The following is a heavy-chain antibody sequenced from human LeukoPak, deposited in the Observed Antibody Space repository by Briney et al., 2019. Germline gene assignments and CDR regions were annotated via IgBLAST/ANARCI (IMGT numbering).Heavy chain of an antibody. V-gene: IGHV4-4*02. Sequence: PSETLSLTCGVSGGPVSSTNWWTWIRQPPGKGLEWIGEVHLDGRTNFNPSLKSRLTMSVDLSENHVSLKLTSVTAADTAVYYCAREGGFYRPLDYSGQGTSVTVSS. CDR1: GGPVSSTNW. D-gene: IGHD6-25*01. CDR3: AREGGFYRPLDY. J-gene: IGHJ4*02. CDR2: VHLDGRT.